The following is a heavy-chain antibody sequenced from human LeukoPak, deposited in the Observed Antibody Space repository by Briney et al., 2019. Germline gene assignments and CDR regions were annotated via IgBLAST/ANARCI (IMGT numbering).Heavy chain of an antibody. CDR3: TRHTGSWYDGYYYYYMDV. Sequence: GGSLRLSCAASGFTFSGSAMHWVRQASGKGLEWVGRIRSKANSYATAYAASVKGRFTISRDDSKNTAYLQMNSLKTEDTAVYYCTRHTGSWYDGYYYYYMDVWGKGTTVTVSS. CDR1: GFTFSGSA. V-gene: IGHV3-73*01. CDR2: IRSKANSYAT. J-gene: IGHJ6*03. D-gene: IGHD6-13*01.